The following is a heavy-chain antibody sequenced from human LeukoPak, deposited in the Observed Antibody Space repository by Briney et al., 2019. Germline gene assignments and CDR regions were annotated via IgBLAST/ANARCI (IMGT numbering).Heavy chain of an antibody. J-gene: IGHJ4*02. Sequence: PSQTLSLTCTLSGGSINCGDYYWRWIRQPREKGPEWIGFIYYSGNTSYNSALKSRVTISIDPSKNQFSLNLTAESAADTAVSYCVGGDTGSKVGYWGQGTMVTVSS. CDR2: IYYSGNT. CDR3: VGGDTGSKVGY. D-gene: IGHD3-10*01. CDR1: GGSINCGDYY. V-gene: IGHV4-30-4*08.